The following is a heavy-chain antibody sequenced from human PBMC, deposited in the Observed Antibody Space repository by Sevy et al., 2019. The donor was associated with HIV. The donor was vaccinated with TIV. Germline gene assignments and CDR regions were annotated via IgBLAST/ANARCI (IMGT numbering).Heavy chain of an antibody. CDR3: ARDGGFSIKWYPLY. J-gene: IGHJ4*01. D-gene: IGHD3-3*02. Sequence: GGSLRLSCAASGFAFSSHAMHWVRQAPGKGPEWVATISYEGSETFYAASVEGRFTISRDNSKNMLSQQINSVGPEDTAVYYCARDGGFSIKWYPLYWGHGTLVTVSS. V-gene: IGHV3-30-3*01. CDR2: ISYEGSET. CDR1: GFAFSSHA.